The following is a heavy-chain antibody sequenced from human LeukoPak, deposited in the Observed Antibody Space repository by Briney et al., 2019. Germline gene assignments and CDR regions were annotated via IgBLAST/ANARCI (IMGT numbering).Heavy chain of an antibody. Sequence: GGSLRLSCAASGFTFRNYAMSWVRQAPGKGLGWVSTISASGASTGYADSVKGRFTISRDNSKNTLYLQMNSLRAEDTAVYYCTKDDGYYDSSGSFLFDSWGQGTLVTVSS. CDR1: GFTFRNYA. D-gene: IGHD3-22*01. V-gene: IGHV3-23*01. CDR2: ISASGAST. J-gene: IGHJ4*02. CDR3: TKDDGYYDSSGSFLFDS.